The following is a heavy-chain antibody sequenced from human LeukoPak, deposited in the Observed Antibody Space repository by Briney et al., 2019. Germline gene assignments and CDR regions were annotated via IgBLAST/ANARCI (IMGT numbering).Heavy chain of an antibody. V-gene: IGHV1-24*01. CDR3: ATALRPRHFGVAAWGFDY. CDR2: FDPEDGET. Sequence: GASVKVSCKVSGYTLTELSMHWVRQAPGKGLEWMGGFDPEDGETIYAQKFQGRVTMTEDTSTDTAYMELSSLRSEDTAVYYCATALRPRHFGVAAWGFDYWGQGTLVTVSS. J-gene: IGHJ4*02. CDR1: GYTLTELS. D-gene: IGHD3-3*01.